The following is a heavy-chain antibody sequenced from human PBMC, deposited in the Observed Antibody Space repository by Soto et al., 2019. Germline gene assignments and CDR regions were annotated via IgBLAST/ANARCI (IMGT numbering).Heavy chain of an antibody. J-gene: IGHJ3*02. CDR3: ARVGISSSDAFDI. CDR1: GGSISSGAYY. V-gene: IGHV4-31*02. Sequence: SGTLSLTCTVPGGSISSGAYYWSWIRQHPGEALEWIGYIYYSGNTYYNPSLKSRVMISVDTSKNQFSLRLSSVTAADTAVYYCARVGISSSDAFDIWGHGTMVTVSS. CDR2: IYYSGNT. D-gene: IGHD6-6*01.